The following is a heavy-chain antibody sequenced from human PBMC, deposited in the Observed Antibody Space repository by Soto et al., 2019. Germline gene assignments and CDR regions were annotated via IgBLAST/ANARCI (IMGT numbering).Heavy chain of an antibody. D-gene: IGHD2-15*01. V-gene: IGHV4-39*01. J-gene: IGHJ6*02. CDR1: VYSVTSSDYY. CDR2: MFYSGLT. CDR3: APLSVSLSGPYGIHV. Sequence: LSLTCSVSVYSVTSSDYYWAWIRQPPGKGLEWIGSMFYSGLTYYNPSLKSRVTLSVDTSKNQFSVRLNSVTAADTAVYYCAPLSVSLSGPYGIHVWGQGTTVTVSS.